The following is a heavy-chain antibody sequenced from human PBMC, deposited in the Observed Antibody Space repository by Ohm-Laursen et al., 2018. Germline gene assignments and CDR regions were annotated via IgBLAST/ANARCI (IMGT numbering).Heavy chain of an antibody. D-gene: IGHD6-13*01. CDR2: ITSGGGII. CDR3: AKTAFPDEYSSSWFDGFDP. Sequence: GSLRLSCTASGFTFIDYDMSWIRQTPGKGLEWLSYITSGGGIIYSADSVKGRFTISRDNDEDTLYLQMNSLRAEDTAVYYCAKTAFPDEYSSSWFDGFDPWGQGTLVTVSS. V-gene: IGHV3-11*01. J-gene: IGHJ5*02. CDR1: GFTFIDYD.